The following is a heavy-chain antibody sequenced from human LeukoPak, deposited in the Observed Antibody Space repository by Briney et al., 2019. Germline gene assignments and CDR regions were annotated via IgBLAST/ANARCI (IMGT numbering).Heavy chain of an antibody. CDR1: GGSFSGYY. D-gene: IGHD3-22*01. CDR3: ARNRNTPNYYDSSGYFFAYYMDV. CDR2: INHSGST. V-gene: IGHV4-34*01. J-gene: IGHJ6*03. Sequence: SETLSLTCAVYGGSFSGYYWSWIRQPPGKGLEWIGEINHSGSTNYNPSLKSRVTISVDTSKNQFSLKMSSVTAADTAVYYCARNRNTPNYYDSSGYFFAYYMDVWGKGTTVTISS.